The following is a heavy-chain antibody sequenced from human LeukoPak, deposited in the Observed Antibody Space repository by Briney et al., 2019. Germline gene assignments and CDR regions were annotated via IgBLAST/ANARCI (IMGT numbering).Heavy chain of an antibody. D-gene: IGHD6-13*01. Sequence: PSETLSLTCTVSGGSISSSAYSWGWIRQPPGKGLDWIGNIYDSGNTYYNPSLKSRVTISVDTSKNQFPLKLNSVTAADTAVYYCARQYGPGYSSTWYFDYWGQGTLVTVSS. V-gene: IGHV4-39*01. CDR3: ARQYGPGYSSTWYFDY. CDR1: GGSISSSAYS. J-gene: IGHJ4*02. CDR2: IYDSGNT.